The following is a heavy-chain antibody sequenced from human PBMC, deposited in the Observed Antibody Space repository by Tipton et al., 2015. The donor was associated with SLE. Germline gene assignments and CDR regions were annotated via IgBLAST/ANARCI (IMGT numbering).Heavy chain of an antibody. CDR3: ATDGIVGATRDYYGMDV. D-gene: IGHD1-26*01. CDR1: GSTFTGYY. CDR2: INPNSGGT. J-gene: IGHJ6*02. V-gene: IGHV1-2*02. Sequence: QLVQSGPEVKKPGASVKVSCKASGSTFTGYYMNWVRQAPGQGLEWMGWINPNSGGTNYTQKFQGRVTLTRDTSISTAYMELSSLRVEDSAVDYCATDGIVGATRDYYGMDVWGQGTTVTVSS.